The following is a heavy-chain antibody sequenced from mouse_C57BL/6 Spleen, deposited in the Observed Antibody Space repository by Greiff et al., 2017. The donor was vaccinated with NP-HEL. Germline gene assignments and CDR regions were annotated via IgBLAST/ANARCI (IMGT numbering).Heavy chain of an antibody. CDR1: GYNIKDDY. D-gene: IGHD2-5*01. Sequence: EVQLQQSGAELVRPGASVKLSCTASGYNIKDDYMHWVKQRPEQGLEWIGWIDPENGDTEYASKFQGKATITADTSSNTAYLQLSSLTSEDTAVYYCTTAYYSNQAWFAYWGQGTLVTVSA. CDR3: TTAYYSNQAWFAY. J-gene: IGHJ3*01. V-gene: IGHV14-4*01. CDR2: IDPENGDT.